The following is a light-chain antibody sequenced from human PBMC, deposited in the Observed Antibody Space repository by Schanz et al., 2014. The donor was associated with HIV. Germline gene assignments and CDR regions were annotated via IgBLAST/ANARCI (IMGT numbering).Light chain of an antibody. CDR2: GAS. CDR3: QQYGSSPYT. Sequence: EIVLTQSPGTLSLSPGERATLSCRASQSVTRRYLAWYQQKPGQAPRLLIYGASSRATGIPARFSGSGSGTDFTLTISSLEPEDFAVYYCQQYGSSPYTFGQGTKVEIK. CDR1: QSVTRRY. V-gene: IGKV3-20*01. J-gene: IGKJ2*01.